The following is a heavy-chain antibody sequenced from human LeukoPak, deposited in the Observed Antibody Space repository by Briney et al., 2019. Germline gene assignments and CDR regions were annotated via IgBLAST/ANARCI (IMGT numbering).Heavy chain of an antibody. Sequence: GGSLRLSCAASGFTFSSYWMSWVRQAPGKGLEWVASTKQDGGEKYYVDSVKGRFTISRDNAKSSLYLQMNSLRAEDTAVYYCARDGSTGAADFDYWGQGTLVTVSS. D-gene: IGHD7-27*01. CDR3: ARDGSTGAADFDY. J-gene: IGHJ4*02. CDR2: TKQDGGEK. V-gene: IGHV3-7*05. CDR1: GFTFSSYW.